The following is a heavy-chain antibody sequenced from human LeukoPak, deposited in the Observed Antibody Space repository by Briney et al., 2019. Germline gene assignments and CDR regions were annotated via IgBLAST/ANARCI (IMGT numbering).Heavy chain of an antibody. J-gene: IGHJ4*02. CDR3: ARNLGRPNDY. CDR1: GFTFNTYE. D-gene: IGHD1-7*01. Sequence: GGSLRPSCAASGFTFNTYEMNWVRQAPEKGLEWISYISSSGATKYYADSVKGRFTISRDNAKNSLYLQMDSLIVEDTAVYYCARNLGRPNDYWGQGTLVTVSS. CDR2: ISSSGATK. V-gene: IGHV3-48*03.